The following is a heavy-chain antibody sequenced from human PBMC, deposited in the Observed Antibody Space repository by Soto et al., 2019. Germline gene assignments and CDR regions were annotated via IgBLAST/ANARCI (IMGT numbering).Heavy chain of an antibody. CDR3: ARERFGELGAFDI. CDR2: ISTLSTYR. V-gene: IGHV3-11*05. J-gene: IGHJ3*02. CDR1: GFTFSDYY. D-gene: IGHD3-10*01. Sequence: QGQLAESGGGLVKPGGSLRLSCAASGFTFSDYYMSWVRQAPGKGLEWLSYISTLSTYRNYADSVKGRFTISRDNARRSLYLQMNSLRAEDTAVYYCARERFGELGAFDIWGQGTMVSVSS.